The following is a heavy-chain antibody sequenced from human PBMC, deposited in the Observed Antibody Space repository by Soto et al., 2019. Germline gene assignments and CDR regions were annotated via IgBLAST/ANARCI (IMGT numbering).Heavy chain of an antibody. CDR3: ATSYGDSNFDY. V-gene: IGHV3-48*01. CDR2: ISSSSGTI. CDR1: GFTFSSFS. Sequence: AQLVQSGGDLVQPGGSLRLSCAASGFTFSSFSMNWVRQAPGKGLEWLSYISSSSGTIFYADSVKGRFTISRDNAKGSLYLQMSSLNAEDTAVYYCATSYGDSNFDYWGQGTLVTVSS. D-gene: IGHD4-17*01. J-gene: IGHJ4*02.